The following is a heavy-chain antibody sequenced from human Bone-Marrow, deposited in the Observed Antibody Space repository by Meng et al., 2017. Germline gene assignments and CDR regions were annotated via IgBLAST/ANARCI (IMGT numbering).Heavy chain of an antibody. CDR3: AGTTMTPDSDY. CDR1: GYTFTGYY. D-gene: IGHD4-17*01. Sequence: SCKASGYTFTGYYMHWVRQAPGKGLVWVSRISLDGSATTYADSVKGRFTISRDNAKNTVYLQMNSLRVEDTAVYYCAGTTMTPDSDYWGQGTLVTVSS. J-gene: IGHJ4*02. V-gene: IGHV3-74*01. CDR2: ISLDGSAT.